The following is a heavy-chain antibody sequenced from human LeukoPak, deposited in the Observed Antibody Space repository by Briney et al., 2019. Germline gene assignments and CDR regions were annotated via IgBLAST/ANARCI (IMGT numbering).Heavy chain of an antibody. J-gene: IGHJ5*02. Sequence: GRSLRLSCAASGFTFSSYGMHWVRQAPGKGLEWVAVIWYDGSNKYYADSVKGRFTISRDNSKNTLYLQMNSLRAEDTAVYYCARGSVKQWLARDWFDPWGRGTLVTISS. CDR2: IWYDGSNK. V-gene: IGHV3-33*01. CDR1: GFTFSSYG. D-gene: IGHD6-19*01. CDR3: ARGSVKQWLARDWFDP.